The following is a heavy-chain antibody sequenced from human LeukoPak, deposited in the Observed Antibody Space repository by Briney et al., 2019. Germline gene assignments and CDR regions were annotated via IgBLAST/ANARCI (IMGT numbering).Heavy chain of an antibody. D-gene: IGHD1-1*01. Sequence: SETLSLTCTVSGASINIYYWNWIRQTPGKGLEWIGYIFRTGNTKYNPSLESRVIISVDTSKSQFSLKMRSVTAADTAVYYCARDVNWNDLDPWGQGTLVTVSS. CDR2: IFRTGNT. CDR1: GASINIYY. CDR3: ARDVNWNDLDP. V-gene: IGHV4-59*01. J-gene: IGHJ5*02.